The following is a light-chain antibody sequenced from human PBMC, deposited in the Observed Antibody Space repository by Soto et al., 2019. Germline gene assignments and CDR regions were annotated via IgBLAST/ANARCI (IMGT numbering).Light chain of an antibody. V-gene: IGLV2-14*03. Sequence: QSVLTQPASVSGSPGQTITISCSGTSSDVGCYNYVSWYQQHPGKAPKLMIFDVSNRPSGVSNRFSGSKSGNTASLTISGLQAEDEADYYCNSYTTGATYVFGDGTKLTVL. CDR1: SSDVGCYNY. CDR2: DVS. CDR3: NSYTTGATYV. J-gene: IGLJ1*01.